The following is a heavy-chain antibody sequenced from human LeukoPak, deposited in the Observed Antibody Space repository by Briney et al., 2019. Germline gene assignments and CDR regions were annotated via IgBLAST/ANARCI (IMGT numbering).Heavy chain of an antibody. CDR3: ARTGIAGSYYYYYMDV. CDR2: IYYSGST. Sequence: SETLSLTCTVSGGSISSSSYYWGWIRQPPGKGLEWIGSIYYSGSTYYNPSLKGRVTISVDTSKNQFSLKLSSVTAADTAVYYCARTGIAGSYYYYYMDVWGKGTTVTISS. D-gene: IGHD6-13*01. CDR1: GGSISSSSYY. V-gene: IGHV4-39*01. J-gene: IGHJ6*03.